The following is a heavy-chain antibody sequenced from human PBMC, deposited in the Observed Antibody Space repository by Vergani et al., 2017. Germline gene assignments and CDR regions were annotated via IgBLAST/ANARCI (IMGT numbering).Heavy chain of an antibody. D-gene: IGHD3-3*01. CDR1: GFTFSSYA. Sequence: EVQLLESGGGLVQPGGSLRLSCAASGFTFSSYAMSWVRQAPGKGLEWVSAISGSGGSTYYADSVKGRFTISRDNSKNTLYLQMNSLRAEDTAVYYCAKGSHITIFGVVNYGMDVWGQGTTVTVSS. CDR3: AKGSHITIFGVVNYGMDV. J-gene: IGHJ6*02. CDR2: ISGSGGST. V-gene: IGHV3-23*01.